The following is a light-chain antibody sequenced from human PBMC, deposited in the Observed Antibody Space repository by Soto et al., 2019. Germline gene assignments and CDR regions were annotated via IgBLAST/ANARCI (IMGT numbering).Light chain of an antibody. V-gene: IGKV3-11*01. CDR2: DAS. J-gene: IGKJ1*01. CDR1: ESVSSA. Sequence: QDTLSLSPGERGTLSCRSSESVSSALAWYQQKPGPAPTPIIYDASTSAPGTPARFSGSGSGTDLTLTTSTLLPAAFAVCPCHEVPHRPLNTFGQGT. CDR3: HEVPHRPLNT.